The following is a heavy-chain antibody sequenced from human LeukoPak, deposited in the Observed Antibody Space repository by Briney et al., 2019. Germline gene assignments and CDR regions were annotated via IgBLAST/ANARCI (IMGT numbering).Heavy chain of an antibody. J-gene: IGHJ4*02. CDR1: GYTFTSNG. V-gene: IGHV1-69*13. Sequence: GASVKVSCKASGYTFTSNGISWVRQAPGQGLEWMGGIIPIFGTANYAQKFQGRVTITADESTSTAYMELSSLRSEDTAVYYCARYSYGYSWRSGIDYWGQGTLVTVSS. CDR2: IIPIFGTA. CDR3: ARYSYGYSWRSGIDY. D-gene: IGHD5-18*01.